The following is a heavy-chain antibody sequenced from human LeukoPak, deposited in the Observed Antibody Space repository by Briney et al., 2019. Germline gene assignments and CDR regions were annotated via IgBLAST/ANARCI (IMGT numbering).Heavy chain of an antibody. D-gene: IGHD3-10*01. V-gene: IGHV3-30*02. J-gene: IGHJ4*02. CDR3: ARDNRGEVVDY. CDR2: IRYDGSDK. CDR1: GFIFTDYG. Sequence: GGSLRLSCAASGFIFTDYGMHWVRQAPGKGLEWLTFIRYDGSDKYYADSVKGRFTISRDNAKNSLYLQMNSLRAEDTAVYYCARDNRGEVVDYWGQGTLVTVSS.